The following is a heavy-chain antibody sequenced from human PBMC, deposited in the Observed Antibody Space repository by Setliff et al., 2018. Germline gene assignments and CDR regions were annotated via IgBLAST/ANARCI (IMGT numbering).Heavy chain of an antibody. CDR3: AAKASGSFDY. Sequence: SETLSLTCTVSGGSISSHYWSWIRQPPGKGLEWIGSIYYSGSTNYKPSLKSRVTISVDTSKNQFSLKLSSVTAADTAVYYCAAKASGSFDYWSQGTLVTVSS. V-gene: IGHV4-59*11. J-gene: IGHJ4*02. D-gene: IGHD1-26*01. CDR2: IYYSGST. CDR1: GGSISSHY.